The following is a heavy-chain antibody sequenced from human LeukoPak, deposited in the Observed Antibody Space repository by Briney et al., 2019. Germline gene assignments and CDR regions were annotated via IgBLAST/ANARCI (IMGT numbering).Heavy chain of an antibody. CDR1: GFTFSTYS. Sequence: GGSLRLSCAASGFTFSTYSMNWVRQAPGKGLEWVSYISSSGTTIYYADSVKGRFTISRDNARNSLYLQMTSLTDEDTAVYFCARERVAVPSSSFDYWGQGTLVTVSS. CDR3: ARERVAVPSSSFDY. D-gene: IGHD6-19*01. CDR2: ISSSGTTI. V-gene: IGHV3-48*02. J-gene: IGHJ4*02.